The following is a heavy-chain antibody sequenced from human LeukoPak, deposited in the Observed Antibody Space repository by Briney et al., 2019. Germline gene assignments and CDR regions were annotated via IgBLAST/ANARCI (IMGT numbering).Heavy chain of an antibody. Sequence: PSETLSLTCTVSGGSISSYYWSWIRQPPVKGLEWIGYIYYSGSTNYNPSLKSRVTISVDTSKNQFSLKLSSVTAADTAVYYCARGGDGYSVDYWGQGTLVTVSS. D-gene: IGHD5-24*01. V-gene: IGHV4-59*01. J-gene: IGHJ4*02. CDR3: ARGGDGYSVDY. CDR1: GGSISSYY. CDR2: IYYSGST.